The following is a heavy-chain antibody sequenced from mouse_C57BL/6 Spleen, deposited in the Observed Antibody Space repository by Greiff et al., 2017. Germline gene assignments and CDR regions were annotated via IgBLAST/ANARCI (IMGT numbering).Heavy chain of an antibody. CDR1: GYAFSSSW. V-gene: IGHV1-82*01. J-gene: IGHJ2*01. CDR3: ARETYEYYFDY. D-gene: IGHD2-3*01. Sequence: QVQLQQSGPELVKPGASVKISCKASGYAFSSSWMNWVKQRPGKGLEWIGRIYPGDGDTNYNGKFKGKATLTADKSSSTAYMQLSSLTSEDSAVYFCARETYEYYFDYWGQGTTLTVSS. CDR2: IYPGDGDT.